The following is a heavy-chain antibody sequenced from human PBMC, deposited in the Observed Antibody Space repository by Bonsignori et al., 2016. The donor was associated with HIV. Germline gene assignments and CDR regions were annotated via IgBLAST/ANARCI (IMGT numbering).Heavy chain of an antibody. Sequence: WIRQPPGKGLEWVANIKQDGSEKYYVDSVKGRFTISRDNAKNSLYLQMNSLRAGDTAVYYCAREAKYGSGNYYNGPTDYWGQGTLVTVSS. D-gene: IGHD3-10*01. CDR2: IKQDGSEK. V-gene: IGHV3-7*03. CDR3: AREAKYGSGNYYNGPTDY. J-gene: IGHJ4*02.